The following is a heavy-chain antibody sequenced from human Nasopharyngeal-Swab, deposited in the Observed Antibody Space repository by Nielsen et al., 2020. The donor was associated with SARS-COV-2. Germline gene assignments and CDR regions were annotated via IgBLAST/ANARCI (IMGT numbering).Heavy chain of an antibody. J-gene: IGHJ4*02. CDR3: AQDDDYGDYGVEFCAF. D-gene: IGHD4-17*01. V-gene: IGHV3-23*01. Sequence: GESLKISCAASGYTFSDKAMTWVRQAPGKGLEWVSTISGSGATTYIADSVKGRFSISRDNSKDTLYLHMKSLRAEYTAVYYCAQDDDYGDYGVEFCAFWGPGTPVTVSS. CDR1: GYTFSDKA. CDR2: ISGSGATT.